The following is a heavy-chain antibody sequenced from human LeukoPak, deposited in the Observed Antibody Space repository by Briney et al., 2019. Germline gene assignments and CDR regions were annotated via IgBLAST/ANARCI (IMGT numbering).Heavy chain of an antibody. CDR3: ARDIYSSSWYGEYYYYYGMDV. Sequence: GGSLRLSCAASGFTFSSYGMHWVRQAPGKGLEWVAVIWYDGSNKYYADSVKGRFTISRDNSKNTLYLQMNSLRAEDTAVYYCARDIYSSSWYGEYYYYYGMDVWGKGTTVTVSS. CDR1: GFTFSSYG. D-gene: IGHD6-13*01. V-gene: IGHV3-33*01. CDR2: IWYDGSNK. J-gene: IGHJ6*04.